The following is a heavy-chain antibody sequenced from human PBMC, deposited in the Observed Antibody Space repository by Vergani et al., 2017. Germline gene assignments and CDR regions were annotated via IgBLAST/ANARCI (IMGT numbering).Heavy chain of an antibody. J-gene: IGHJ4*02. CDR1: GFTFSSYA. Sequence: QVQLVESGGGVVQPGRSLRLSCAASGFTFSSYAMHWVRQAPGKGLEWVAVISYDGSNKYYADSVKGRFTISRDNSKNTLYLQMNSLRAEDTAVYYCAITNSGSYPGGDYWGQGTLVTVSS. D-gene: IGHD1-26*01. CDR2: ISYDGSNK. CDR3: AITNSGSYPGGDY. V-gene: IGHV3-30*07.